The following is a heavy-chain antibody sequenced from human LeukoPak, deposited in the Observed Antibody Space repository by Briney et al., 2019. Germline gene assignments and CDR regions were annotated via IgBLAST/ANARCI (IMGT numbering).Heavy chain of an antibody. D-gene: IGHD5-24*01. V-gene: IGHV3-23*01. CDR1: GFTFSSYA. J-gene: IGHJ4*02. CDR2: ISGSGGST. Sequence: PGGSLRLSCAASGFTFSSYAMSWVRQAPGKGLEWVSAISGSGGSTYYADSVKGRFTISRDNAKNSLYLQMNSLRAEDTAVYYCARMTGYNPYYFDYWGQGTLVTVSS. CDR3: ARMTGYNPYYFDY.